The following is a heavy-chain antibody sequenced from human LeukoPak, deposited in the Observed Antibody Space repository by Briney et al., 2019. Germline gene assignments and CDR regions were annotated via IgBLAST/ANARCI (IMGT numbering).Heavy chain of an antibody. Sequence: GGSLRLSCAASGFTFSSYAMTWVRQAPGKGLEWVSAVTDSGGGSTYYADSVKGRFTISRDNSKNTLYLQMSSLRAEDTAVYYCAKYQRVTVGTGNFDYWGQGTLVTVSS. D-gene: IGHD6-13*01. V-gene: IGHV3-23*01. J-gene: IGHJ4*02. CDR3: AKYQRVTVGTGNFDY. CDR2: VTDSGGGST. CDR1: GFTFSSYA.